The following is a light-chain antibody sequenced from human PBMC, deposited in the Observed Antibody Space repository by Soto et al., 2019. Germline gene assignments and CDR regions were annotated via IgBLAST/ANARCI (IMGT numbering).Light chain of an antibody. J-gene: IGLJ1*01. V-gene: IGLV2-11*02. CDR1: SSDVGGYNY. CDR2: DVS. Sequence: QSVLTQPRSVSGSPGQSVTISCTGTSSDVGGYNYVSWYQQHPGKAPKLMIYDVSKRPSGVPDRFSGSKSGNTASLTISGLQAEDEDDYYCCSYSGSYVFGTGTKLPVL. CDR3: CSYSGSYV.